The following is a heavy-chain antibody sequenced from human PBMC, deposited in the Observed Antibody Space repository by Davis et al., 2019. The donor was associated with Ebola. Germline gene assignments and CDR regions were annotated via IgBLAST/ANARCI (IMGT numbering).Heavy chain of an antibody. CDR3: SGDNYAHWFDP. J-gene: IGHJ5*02. CDR1: GFTFSTYG. D-gene: IGHD5-24*01. Sequence: PGGSLRLSCAASGFTFSTYGMHWVRQAPGKGLEWVAVISYDGSNKYYADSVKGRFAISRDNSKSTLFLQMNDLRPEDTAVYYCSGDNYAHWFDPWGQGTLVTVSS. CDR2: ISYDGSNK. V-gene: IGHV3-30*03.